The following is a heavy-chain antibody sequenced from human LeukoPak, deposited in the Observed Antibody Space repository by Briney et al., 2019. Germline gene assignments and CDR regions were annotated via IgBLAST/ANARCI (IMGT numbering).Heavy chain of an antibody. CDR3: ARDTNGDGWFDP. V-gene: IGHV3-23*01. J-gene: IGHJ5*02. D-gene: IGHD4-17*01. CDR1: GFTFSSYA. CDR2: ISGSGST. Sequence: GGSLRLSCAASGFTFSSYAMSCVRQVPGKGLEWVSAISGSGSTYYADSVRGRFTISRDNSKNKLYLQMNSLRAEDTSVYYCARDTNGDGWFDPWGQGTLVTVSS.